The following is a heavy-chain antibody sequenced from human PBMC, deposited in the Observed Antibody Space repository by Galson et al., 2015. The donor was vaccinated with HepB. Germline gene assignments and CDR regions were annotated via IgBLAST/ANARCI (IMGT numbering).Heavy chain of an antibody. D-gene: IGHD6-19*01. CDR3: ARDRYYSSDWYGGNAFDI. CDR1: GFTFSTYS. CDR2: ITSGSTYI. V-gene: IGHV3-21*01. J-gene: IGHJ3*02. Sequence: SLRLSCAASGFTFSTYSMSWVRRAPGKGLQWVSSITSGSTYIHYADSVKGRFTISRDNAKNSLSLQVNSLRAEDTAVYYCARDRYYSSDWYGGNAFDIWGQGTMVTVSS.